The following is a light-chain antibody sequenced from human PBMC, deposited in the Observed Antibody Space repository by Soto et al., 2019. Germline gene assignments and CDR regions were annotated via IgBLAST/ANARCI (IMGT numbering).Light chain of an antibody. J-gene: IGKJ2*01. Sequence: EILLTQSPGTLSLSPGERATLSCRASQSVRNSYLAWYQQKPGQAPRLLIYGASGRATGIPDRFSGSGSGTDFTLTSSRLEPEDFAVYSCQQYGSSPYTFGQGTQLEI. CDR3: QQYGSSPYT. V-gene: IGKV3-20*01. CDR1: QSVRNSY. CDR2: GAS.